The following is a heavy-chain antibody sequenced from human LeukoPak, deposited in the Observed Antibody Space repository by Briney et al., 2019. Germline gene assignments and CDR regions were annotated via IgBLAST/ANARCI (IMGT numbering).Heavy chain of an antibody. CDR1: DGSFSGYY. V-gene: IGHV4-34*01. CDR3: ARQRGALYYYDSSGPADFDY. J-gene: IGHJ4*02. CDR2: INHSGST. Sequence: SETLSLTCAVYDGSFSGYYWSWIRQPPGKGLEWIGEINHSGSTNYNPSLKSRVTISLDTSKSQFSLKVRYVTAADTAVYYCARQRGALYYYDSSGPADFDYWGQGTLVTVSS. D-gene: IGHD3-22*01.